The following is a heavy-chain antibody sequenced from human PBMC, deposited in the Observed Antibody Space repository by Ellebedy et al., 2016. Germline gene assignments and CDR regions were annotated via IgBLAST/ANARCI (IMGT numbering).Heavy chain of an antibody. CDR1: GFTFSSYA. CDR2: ISYDGSNK. D-gene: IGHD1-1*01. Sequence: GESLKISXAASGFTFSSYAMHWVRQAPGKGLEWVAVISYDGSNKYYADSVKGRFTISRDDSKNTLYLQMNNLRAEDSALYYCANSPADHTGQLHYFASWGHGTLVTVSS. CDR3: ANSPADHTGQLHYFAS. J-gene: IGHJ4*01. V-gene: IGHV3-30*04.